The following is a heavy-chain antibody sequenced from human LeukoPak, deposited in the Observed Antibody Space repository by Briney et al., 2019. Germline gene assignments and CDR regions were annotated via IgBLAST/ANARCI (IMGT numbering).Heavy chain of an antibody. CDR1: GGSISSSGSY. Sequence: PSQTLSLTCTVSGGSISSSGSYWGWIRQPPGKGLEWIGSIYYTGSTYYNPSLKSRVTISVDTSRNQFSLKLGSVTAADTAVYYCVRWKDEWFDPWGQGTLVTVSS. CDR2: IYYTGST. D-gene: IGHD1-1*01. J-gene: IGHJ5*02. V-gene: IGHV4-39*01. CDR3: VRWKDEWFDP.